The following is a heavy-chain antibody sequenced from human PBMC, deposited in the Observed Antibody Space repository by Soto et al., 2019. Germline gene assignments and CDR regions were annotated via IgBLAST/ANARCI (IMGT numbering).Heavy chain of an antibody. CDR2: IIPIFGTA. J-gene: IGHJ6*02. V-gene: IGHV1-69*01. CDR3: ARDDCSGGSCFNSDYYYGMDV. CDR1: GGTFSSYA. D-gene: IGHD2-15*01. Sequence: QVQLVQSGAEVKKPGSSVKVSCKASGGTFSSYAISWVRQAPGQGLEWMGGIIPIFGTANYAQKFQGRVTINAEESTSTAYMELSSLRSEDTAVYYCARDDCSGGSCFNSDYYYGMDVWGQGTTVAVSS.